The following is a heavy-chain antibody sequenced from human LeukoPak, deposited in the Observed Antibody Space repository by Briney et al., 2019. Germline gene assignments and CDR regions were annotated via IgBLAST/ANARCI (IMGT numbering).Heavy chain of an antibody. CDR1: GFTFSSYW. CDR2: IKQDGSEK. J-gene: IGHJ2*01. Sequence: GGSLRLSCAASGFTFSSYWMSWVRQAPGKGLEWVANIKQDGSEKYYVDSVKGRFTISRDNAKNSLYLQMNSLRAEDTAVYYCARLIPYYYDSSGSGWYFDLWGRGTLVTVSS. CDR3: ARLIPYYYDSSGSGWYFDL. D-gene: IGHD3-22*01. V-gene: IGHV3-7*03.